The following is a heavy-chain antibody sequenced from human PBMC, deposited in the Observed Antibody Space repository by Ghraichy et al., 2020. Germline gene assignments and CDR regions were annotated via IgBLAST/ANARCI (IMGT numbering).Heavy chain of an antibody. CDR1: GYSFTSYW. D-gene: IGHD3-10*01. Sequence: GESLNISCKGSGYSFTSYWIGWVRQMPGKGLEWMGIIYPGDSDTRYSPSFQGQVTISADKSISTAYLQWSSLKASDTAMYYCASWPRVRGVIINSFDYWGQGTLVTVSS. CDR3: ASWPRVRGVIINSFDY. CDR2: IYPGDSDT. J-gene: IGHJ4*02. V-gene: IGHV5-51*01.